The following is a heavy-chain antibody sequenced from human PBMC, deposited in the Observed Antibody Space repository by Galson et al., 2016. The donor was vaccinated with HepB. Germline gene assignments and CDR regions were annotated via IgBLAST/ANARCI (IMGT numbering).Heavy chain of an antibody. CDR1: GASIISTNYN. CDR3: ARHPTGYPNWFDR. CDR2: IFHTGRP. Sequence: SETLSLTCTVSGASIISTNYNWGWIRQPPGKGLEWIASIFHTGRPDYNPSLQSRVTISVDTSMNRFSLSLRSVSTADTATYFCARHPTGYPNWFDRWGHGTLVVVSS. V-gene: IGHV4-39*01. J-gene: IGHJ5*02. D-gene: IGHD3-9*01.